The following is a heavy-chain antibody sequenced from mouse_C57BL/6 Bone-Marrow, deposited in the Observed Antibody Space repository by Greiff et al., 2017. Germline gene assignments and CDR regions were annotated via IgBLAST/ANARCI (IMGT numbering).Heavy chain of an antibody. CDR2: IRNKANGYTT. J-gene: IGHJ4*01. Sequence: EVKLVESGGGLVQPGGSLSLSCAASGFTFTDYYMSWVRQPPGKALEWLGFIRNKANGYTTGYSASVKGRFTISRDNSQRILYLQMHALRAEDSATYYCASLNYEYDGYYALDYCGQGTSVTVSS. CDR1: GFTFTDYY. CDR3: ASLNYEYDGYYALDY. V-gene: IGHV7-3*01. D-gene: IGHD2-4*01.